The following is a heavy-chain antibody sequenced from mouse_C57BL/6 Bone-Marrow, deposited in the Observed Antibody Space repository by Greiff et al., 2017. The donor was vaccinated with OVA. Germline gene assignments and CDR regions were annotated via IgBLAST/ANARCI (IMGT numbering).Heavy chain of an antibody. J-gene: IGHJ4*01. V-gene: IGHV1-64*01. CDR1: GYTFTSYW. CDR3: ARWFLRDYYAMDY. Sequence: QVQLQQPGAELVKPGASVKLSCKASGYTFTSYWMHWVKQRPGQGLEWIGMIHPNSGSTNYNEKFKSKATLTVDKSSSTAYMQLSSLTSEDSAVYYCARWFLRDYYAMDYWGQGTSVTVSS. D-gene: IGHD2-2*01. CDR2: IHPNSGST.